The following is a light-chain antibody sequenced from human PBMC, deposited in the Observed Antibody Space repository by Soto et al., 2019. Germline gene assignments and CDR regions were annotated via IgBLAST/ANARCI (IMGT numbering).Light chain of an antibody. J-gene: IGKJ2*01. V-gene: IGKV1-5*01. CDR2: DAS. CDR1: QSVSGW. CDR3: QQSFSRPMYT. Sequence: DIQMTQSPSTLSASVGDTVTVTCRASQSVSGWLAWYQQKPGEAPKLLIYDASTLQSGVPSRFRGSGSGTDFTLTISNLQPEDLATFYCQQSFSRPMYTFGQGTKVEIK.